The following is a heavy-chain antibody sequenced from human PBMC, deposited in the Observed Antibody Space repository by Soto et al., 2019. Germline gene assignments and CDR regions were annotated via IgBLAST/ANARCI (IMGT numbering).Heavy chain of an antibody. CDR2: INSDGSST. Sequence: EVQLVESGGGLVQPGGSLRLSCAASGFTFSSYWLHWVRQAPGKGLVWLSRINSDGSSTNYADSVKGRFTISRDNAKSTLYLQLNSVRAEDTAVYYCARKGAVAGFGYWGQGTLVTVSS. V-gene: IGHV3-74*01. CDR3: ARKGAVAGFGY. CDR1: GFTFSSYW. D-gene: IGHD6-19*01. J-gene: IGHJ4*02.